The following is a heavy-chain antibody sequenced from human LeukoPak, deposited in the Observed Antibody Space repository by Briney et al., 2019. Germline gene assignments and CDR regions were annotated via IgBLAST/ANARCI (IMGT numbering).Heavy chain of an antibody. CDR1: GGSISGDY. Sequence: SELLFLTCTVSGGSISGDYWCWIRQPPGKGLEWVAYIYYTGATNYNPSLKSRATISVDTSKNQFSLRLSSVTAADTAVYYCARLQGDSTAIFDYWGQGTLVSVSS. CDR3: ARLQGDSTAIFDY. J-gene: IGHJ4*02. V-gene: IGHV4-59*01. D-gene: IGHD2-21*01. CDR2: IYYTGAT.